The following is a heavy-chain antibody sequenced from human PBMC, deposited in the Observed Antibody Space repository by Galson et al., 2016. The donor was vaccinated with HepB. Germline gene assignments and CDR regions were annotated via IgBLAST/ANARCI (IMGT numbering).Heavy chain of an antibody. J-gene: IGHJ5*02. Sequence: SVKVSCKASGYTFSAYDINWVRQATGQGLEWMGWMNPNSGNTGYAQKFQGRVTMTRDISTNTAYMELSSLRSQDTAVYYCARRNSGYRGGKWFDPWGQGTLVTVSS. CDR1: GYTFSAYD. D-gene: IGHD5-12*01. CDR2: MNPNSGNT. V-gene: IGHV1-8*01. CDR3: ARRNSGYRGGKWFDP.